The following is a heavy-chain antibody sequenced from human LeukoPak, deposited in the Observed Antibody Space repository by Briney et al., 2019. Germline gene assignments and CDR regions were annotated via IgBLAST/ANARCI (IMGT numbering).Heavy chain of an antibody. V-gene: IGHV4-34*01. J-gene: IGHJ4*02. CDR1: GGSFSGYY. Sequence: PSETLSLTCAVYGGSFSGYYWSWIRQPPGKGLEWIGEINHSGITNYNPSLKSRVTISVDTSKNQSSLKLSSVTAADTAVFYCARGPTTVTTRHFDSWGQGTLVTVSS. D-gene: IGHD4-17*01. CDR2: INHSGIT. CDR3: ARGPTTVTTRHFDS.